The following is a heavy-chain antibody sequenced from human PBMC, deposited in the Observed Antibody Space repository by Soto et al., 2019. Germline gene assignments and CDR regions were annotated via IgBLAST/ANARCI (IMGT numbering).Heavy chain of an antibody. V-gene: IGHV1-3*01. Sequence: ASVKVSCKASGYTFTSYAMHWVRQAPGQRLEWMGWINAGNGNTKYSQKFQGRVTITRDTSASTAYMELSSLRSEDTAVYYCARSFYDFLTASVNIWFDPGGKETLVTVP. CDR3: ARSFYDFLTASVNIWFDP. J-gene: IGHJ5*02. CDR2: INAGNGNT. CDR1: GYTFTSYA. D-gene: IGHD3-9*01.